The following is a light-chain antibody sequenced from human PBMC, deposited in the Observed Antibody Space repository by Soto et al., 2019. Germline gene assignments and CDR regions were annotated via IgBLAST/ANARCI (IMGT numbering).Light chain of an antibody. J-gene: IGLJ2*01. V-gene: IGLV1-51*01. CDR1: SSNIGNNY. CDR2: DNN. Sequence: QSVLTQPPSVSASPGQYLTISCSGSSSNIGNNYVSWYQQLPGTAPKLLIYDNNKRPSGIPDRFSGSKSGNSATLAITGLQAEDEAYYYCGTCTTSLSSVLFGGGTKLTVL. CDR3: GTCTTSLSSVL.